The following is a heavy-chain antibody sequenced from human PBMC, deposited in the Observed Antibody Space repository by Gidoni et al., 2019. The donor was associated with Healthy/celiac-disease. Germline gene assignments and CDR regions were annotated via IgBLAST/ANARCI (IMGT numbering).Heavy chain of an antibody. CDR3: ARVNYYDSSGYYVGFDY. D-gene: IGHD3-22*01. J-gene: IGHJ4*02. Sequence: QVQLVQSGAEVKKPGASVKVSCQASGYTFTGYYMHWVRQAPGQGLEWMGWINPNSGGTNYAQKFQGRVTMTRDTSISTAYMELSRLRSDDTAVYYCARVNYYDSSGYYVGFDYWGQGTLVTVSS. CDR2: INPNSGGT. CDR1: GYTFTGYY. V-gene: IGHV1-2*02.